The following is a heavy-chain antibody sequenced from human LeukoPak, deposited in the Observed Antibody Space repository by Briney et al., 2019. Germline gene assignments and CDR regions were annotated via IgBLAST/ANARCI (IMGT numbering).Heavy chain of an antibody. CDR3: ARDLVRYYGIDY. D-gene: IGHD3-10*01. CDR1: GGSISNYY. V-gene: IGHV4-59*12. CDR2: INHSGST. Sequence: SETLSLTCTVSGGSISNYYWSWIRQPPGKGLEWIGYINHSGSTKYNPSLRSRVTISADTSKSQISLKLRSVSAADTAVYYCARDLVRYYGIDYWGQGTLVTVSS. J-gene: IGHJ4*02.